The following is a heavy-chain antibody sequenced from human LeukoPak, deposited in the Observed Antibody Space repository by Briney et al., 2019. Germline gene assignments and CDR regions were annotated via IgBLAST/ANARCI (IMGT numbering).Heavy chain of an antibody. CDR1: GFTFSSYA. CDR2: LGGSGGST. CDR3: AKQTGASCYTAADY. J-gene: IGHJ4*02. Sequence: GGSLRLSCAASGFTFSSYAMSWVRQAPGKGLEWVSVLGGSGGSTYYTDSVKGRFTISRDNSKNTLFLQMNSLRAEDTGVYYCAKQTGASCYTAADYWGQGTLVTVSS. V-gene: IGHV3-23*01. D-gene: IGHD2-2*02.